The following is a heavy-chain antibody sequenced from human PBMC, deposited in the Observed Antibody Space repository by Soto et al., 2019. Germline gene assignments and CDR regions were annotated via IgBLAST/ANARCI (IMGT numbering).Heavy chain of an antibody. V-gene: IGHV3-23*01. J-gene: IGHJ4*02. CDR1: GFTFSSYA. D-gene: IGHD6-6*01. Sequence: EVQLLESGGGLVQPGESLRLSCAASGFTFSSYAMSWVRQAPGKGLEWVSVIRGSDDSTYYADSVKGRFTISRDNSKNTLYLQMNSLRAEDKAVYYCAKRSSSSTFDYWGQGTLVTVSS. CDR2: IRGSDDST. CDR3: AKRSSSSTFDY.